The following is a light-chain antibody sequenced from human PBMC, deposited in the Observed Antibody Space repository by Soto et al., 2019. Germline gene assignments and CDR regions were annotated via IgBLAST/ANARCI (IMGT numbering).Light chain of an antibody. CDR3: QQSYNTPWT. CDR2: GVS. J-gene: IGKJ1*01. Sequence: IHMSHSPSSLSASVLYRVTITCLASQIISGYLNWYQQKPGKAPNLLIFGVSRLQSGVPSRFSGSGSGTDFTLTISSLQPEDFATYFCQQSYNTPWTFGQGTKVDIK. CDR1: QIISGY. V-gene: IGKV1-39*01.